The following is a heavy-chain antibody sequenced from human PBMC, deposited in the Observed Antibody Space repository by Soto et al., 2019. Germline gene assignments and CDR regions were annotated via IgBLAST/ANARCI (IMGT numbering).Heavy chain of an antibody. CDR2: ISYDGSNK. V-gene: IGHV3-30-3*01. Sequence: PGGSLRLSCAASGFTFSSYAMHWVRQAPGKGLEWVAVISYDGSNKYYADSVKGRFTISRDNSKNTLYLQMNSLRAEDTAVYYCASGYAGYSYYYYGMDVWGQGTTVTVSS. J-gene: IGHJ6*02. CDR1: GFTFSSYA. CDR3: ASGYAGYSYYYYGMDV. D-gene: IGHD5-12*01.